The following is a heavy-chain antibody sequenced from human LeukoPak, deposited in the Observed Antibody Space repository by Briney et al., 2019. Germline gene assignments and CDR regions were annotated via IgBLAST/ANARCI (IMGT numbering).Heavy chain of an antibody. D-gene: IGHD3/OR15-3a*01. V-gene: IGHV3-43*02. J-gene: IGHJ4*02. CDR2: ISGDGTST. Sequence: GGTLRLSCAASGFTFDGYAMHWVRQAPGKGLEWVSLISGDGTSTSYADSVEGRFTISRDNSKNSLYLQMSGLRTEDTAVYYCAKDSNLSWNFWTFDSWGRGTLVTVSS. CDR1: GFTFDGYA. CDR3: AKDSNLSWNFWTFDS.